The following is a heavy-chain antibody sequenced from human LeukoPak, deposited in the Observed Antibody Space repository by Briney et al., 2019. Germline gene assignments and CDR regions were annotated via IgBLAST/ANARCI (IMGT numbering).Heavy chain of an antibody. CDR3: ARVGYSGYEYIDY. CDR1: GFTFSNYA. D-gene: IGHD5-12*01. CDR2: ISSSSSYI. V-gene: IGHV3-21*01. J-gene: IGHJ4*02. Sequence: GGSLRLSCEASGFTFSNYAMSWVRQAPGKGLEWVSSISSSSSYIYYADSVKGRFTISRDNAKNSLYLQMNSLRAEDTAVYYCARVGYSGYEYIDYWGQGTLVTVSS.